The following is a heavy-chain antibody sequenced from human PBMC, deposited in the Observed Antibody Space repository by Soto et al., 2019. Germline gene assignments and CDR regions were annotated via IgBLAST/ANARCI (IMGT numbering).Heavy chain of an antibody. J-gene: IGHJ3*02. CDR3: AREGPADGLDI. CDR1: GFTFSSFE. Sequence: EGQLVESGGGWAQPGGSLRLSCAASGFTFSSFEMNWVRQAPGKGLECVAYISSGGSTKFYADSVKGRFTISRDNAKNSLLLQMHSLTAEDSAVYYCAREGPADGLDIWGQGTMVTVSS. CDR2: ISSGGSTK. V-gene: IGHV3-48*03.